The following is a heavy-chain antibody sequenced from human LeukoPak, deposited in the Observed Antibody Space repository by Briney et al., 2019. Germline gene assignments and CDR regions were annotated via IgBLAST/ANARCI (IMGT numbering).Heavy chain of an antibody. V-gene: IGHV6-1*01. CDR2: TYYRSKWYN. D-gene: IGHD3-10*01. Sequence: SQTLSLTCAISGDSVSSKSVAWKWIRQSPPRGLELLGKTYYRSKWYNDFAESVKRRISINPDTSKNQFSLQLDSVTPEDTAVYYCATNYYGIDVWGQGTTVTVSS. J-gene: IGHJ6*02. CDR3: ATNYYGIDV. CDR1: GDSVSSKSVA.